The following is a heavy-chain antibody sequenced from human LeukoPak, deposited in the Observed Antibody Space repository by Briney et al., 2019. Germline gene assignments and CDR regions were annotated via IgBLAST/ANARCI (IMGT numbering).Heavy chain of an antibody. CDR2: INRDGNST. CDR3: ASGLELPWFDP. Sequence: GGSLRLSCAASGFTFSSYWMHWVRQAPGKGLVWVSRINRDGNSTSYADSVKGRFTISRDNAKNTLYLQMNSLRAEDTAVYYCASGLELPWFDPWGQGTLVTVSS. CDR1: GFTFSSYW. D-gene: IGHD1-7*01. J-gene: IGHJ5*02. V-gene: IGHV3-74*01.